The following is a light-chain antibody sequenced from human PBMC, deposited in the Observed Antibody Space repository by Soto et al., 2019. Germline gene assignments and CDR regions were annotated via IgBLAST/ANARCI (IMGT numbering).Light chain of an antibody. Sequence: QSALTQPASVSGSPGQSITISCTGTISDIGGYEYVSWYQQHPGKAPRLMIYEVTYRPSGVSNRFSGSKSGSTASLTISGLQAEDEADYYCRSYTDSSTLVLYVFGTATKVTV. CDR2: EVT. CDR1: ISDIGGYEY. J-gene: IGLJ1*01. V-gene: IGLV2-14*01. CDR3: RSYTDSSTLVLYV.